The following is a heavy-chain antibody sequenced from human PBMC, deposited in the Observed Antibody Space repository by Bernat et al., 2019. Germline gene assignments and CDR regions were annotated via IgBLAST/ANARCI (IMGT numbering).Heavy chain of an antibody. CDR1: GFTFRSYG. V-gene: IGHV3-33*01. CDR3: ARGNGHISGYYGY. J-gene: IGHJ4*02. Sequence: QVQLVESGGGVVQPGRSLRLSCAASGFTFRSYGMHWVRQAPGKGLEWVAVIWYDGSNIYYEDSVKGRFTISRDNSKNTLYLQMNSLRAEDTAVYYCARGNGHISGYYGYWGQGTLVTVSS. D-gene: IGHD3-22*01. CDR2: IWYDGSNI.